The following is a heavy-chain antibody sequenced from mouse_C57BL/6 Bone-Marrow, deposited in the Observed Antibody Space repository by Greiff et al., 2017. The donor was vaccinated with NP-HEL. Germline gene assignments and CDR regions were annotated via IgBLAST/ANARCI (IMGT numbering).Heavy chain of an antibody. D-gene: IGHD1-1*01. Sequence: DVKLVESGGGLVQPGGSMKLSCVASGFTFSNYWMNWVRQSPEKGLEWVAQIRLKSDNYATHYAESVKGRFTISRDDSKSSVYLQMNNLRAEDTGIYYCTEAGYYGSSGFAYWGQGTLVTVSA. CDR2: IRLKSDNYAT. J-gene: IGHJ3*01. CDR3: TEAGYYGSSGFAY. CDR1: GFTFSNYW. V-gene: IGHV6-3*01.